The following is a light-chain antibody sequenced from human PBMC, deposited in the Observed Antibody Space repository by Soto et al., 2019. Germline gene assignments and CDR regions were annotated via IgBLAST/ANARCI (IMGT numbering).Light chain of an antibody. CDR3: SSYTSSSTLL. Sequence: QSALTQPASVSGSPGQSITISCTGTSSDVGGYNYVSWYQHHPGKAPRLMIYASSSRPSGVSHRFSGSKSGNTASLTISGLQAEDEADYYCSSYTSSSTLLFGGGTKVTVL. V-gene: IGLV2-14*01. CDR1: SSDVGGYNY. CDR2: ASS. J-gene: IGLJ2*01.